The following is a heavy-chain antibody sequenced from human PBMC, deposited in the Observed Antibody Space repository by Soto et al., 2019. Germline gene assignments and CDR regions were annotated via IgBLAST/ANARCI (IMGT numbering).Heavy chain of an antibody. CDR2: ISATGGGT. D-gene: IGHD3-16*01. CDR3: AKDRRAGGNSAFYFDF. J-gene: IGHJ4*02. V-gene: IGHV3-23*01. CDR1: GFKFSNYA. Sequence: GGSLRLSCAASGFKFSNYAMSWVRQAPGKGLEWVSLISATGGGTYYADSVKGRFTISRDNSHNTMYLQVHSLTAEDTAVYYCAKDRRAGGNSAFYFDFWGQGAQVTVS.